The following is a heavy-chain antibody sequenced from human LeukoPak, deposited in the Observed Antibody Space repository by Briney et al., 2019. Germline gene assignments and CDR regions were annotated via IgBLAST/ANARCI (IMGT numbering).Heavy chain of an antibody. CDR3: ARYFSGGSCYTH. CDR2: INHDGSEE. J-gene: IGHJ4*02. D-gene: IGHD2-15*01. CDR1: GFTFSIYW. Sequence: GGSLRLSCAAPGFTFSIYWMSWVRQAPGKGLEWVANINHDGSEEYYVDSVKGRFTISRDNAKNSLYLQLNSLRAEDTAVYYCARYFSGGSCYTHWGQGSLVTVSS. V-gene: IGHV3-7*01.